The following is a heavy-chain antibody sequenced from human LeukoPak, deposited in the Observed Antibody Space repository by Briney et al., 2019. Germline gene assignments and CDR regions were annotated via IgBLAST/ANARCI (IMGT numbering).Heavy chain of an antibody. CDR3: ARHYDYVWGSYRPFYY. CDR1: GGSISSSSYY. J-gene: IGHJ4*02. D-gene: IGHD3-16*02. Sequence: SETLSLTCTVSGGSISSSSYYWGWIRQPPGKGLEWIGSIYYSGSTYYNPSLKSRVTISVDTSKNQFSLKLSSVTAADTAVYYCARHYDYVWGSYRPFYYWGQGTLVTVSS. CDR2: IYYSGST. V-gene: IGHV4-39*01.